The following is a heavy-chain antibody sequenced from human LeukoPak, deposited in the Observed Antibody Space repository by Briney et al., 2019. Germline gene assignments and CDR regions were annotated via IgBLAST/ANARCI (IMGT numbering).Heavy chain of an antibody. Sequence: SGTLSLTCAVYGGSFSGYYWSWIRQPPGKGLEWIGEINHSGSTNYNPSLKSRVTISADTSKNQFSLKLSSVTAADTAVYYCARGARTPSGYGSRTAGRANWFDPWGQGTLVTVSS. CDR2: INHSGST. V-gene: IGHV4-34*01. J-gene: IGHJ5*02. CDR1: GGSFSGYY. CDR3: ARGARTPSGYGSRTAGRANWFDP. D-gene: IGHD5-12*01.